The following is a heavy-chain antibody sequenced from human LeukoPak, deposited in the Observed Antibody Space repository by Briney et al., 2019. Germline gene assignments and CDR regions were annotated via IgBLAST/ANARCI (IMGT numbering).Heavy chain of an antibody. CDR3: ARGGIGILDP. V-gene: IGHV4-59*11. D-gene: IGHD2-21*01. J-gene: IGHJ5*02. CDR2: IFYSGST. Sequence: SETLSLTCTVSGVSIINHYLTLIRQPPGKGLELIGYIFYSGSTNYTASLKSRVTISIDTSKNPLSLKLNSLTAADTAVYYCARGGIGILDPWGQGTLVSVFS. CDR1: GVSIINHY.